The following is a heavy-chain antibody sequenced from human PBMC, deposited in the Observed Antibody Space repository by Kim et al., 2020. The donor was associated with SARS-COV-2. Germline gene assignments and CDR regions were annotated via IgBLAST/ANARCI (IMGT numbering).Heavy chain of an antibody. CDR3: ARYGYDSTLVAKTGRTKTGFDY. Sequence: SETLSLTCAVYGGSFSGYYWSWIRQPPGKGLEWIGEINHSGSTNYNPSLKSRVTISVDTSKNQFSLKLSSVTAADTAVYYCARYGYDSTLVAKTGRTKTGFDYWGQGTLVTVSS. D-gene: IGHD3-22*01. CDR2: INHSGST. V-gene: IGHV4-34*01. CDR1: GGSFSGYY. J-gene: IGHJ4*02.